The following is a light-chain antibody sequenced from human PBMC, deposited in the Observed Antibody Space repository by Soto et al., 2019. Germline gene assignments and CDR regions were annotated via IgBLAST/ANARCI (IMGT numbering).Light chain of an antibody. CDR2: DVD. Sequence: QSVLTQPPSAPGSPGQSVTISCSGTSSDVGGYDSVSWYQHHPGKVPKLIIFDVDKWPSGVPDRFSGFKSGNTASLTVSGLRAEDEADYYCSSYAGSNTIVFGTGTKVTVL. V-gene: IGLV2-8*01. J-gene: IGLJ1*01. CDR1: SSDVGGYDS. CDR3: SSYAGSNTIV.